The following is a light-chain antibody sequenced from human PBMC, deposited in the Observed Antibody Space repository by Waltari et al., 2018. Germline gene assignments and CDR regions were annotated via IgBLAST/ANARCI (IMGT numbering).Light chain of an antibody. J-gene: IGKJ1*01. CDR3: QQSYSTPRT. CDR1: PTIDIY. V-gene: IGKV1-39*01. Sequence: DIQMTQSPSSLSASVGDRVTIACRASPTIDIYLNWYQQKPGKAPQVLIYGASTLQTGVPSRFSGSGSGTDFILTISSLQPEDFATYYCQQSYSTPRTFGQGTKVDVK. CDR2: GAS.